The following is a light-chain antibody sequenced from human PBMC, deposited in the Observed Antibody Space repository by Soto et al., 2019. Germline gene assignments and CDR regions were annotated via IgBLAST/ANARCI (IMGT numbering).Light chain of an antibody. V-gene: IGKV3D-15*01. CDR3: QQYNSWPLN. Sequence: EIVRTQSPATLSVSPGERATLSCSASQSVGSDLAWYQQKPGQAPRLVIYDFFTRAPGVPTRIRGSVSGTEFTLTISSLQSEDFAVYYCQQYNSWPLNFGGGTKVEIK. CDR2: DFF. J-gene: IGKJ4*01. CDR1: QSVGSD.